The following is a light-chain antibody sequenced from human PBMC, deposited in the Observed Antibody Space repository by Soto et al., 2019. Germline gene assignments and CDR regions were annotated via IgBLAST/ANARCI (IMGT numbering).Light chain of an antibody. CDR1: QSVSSH. V-gene: IGKV3-11*01. J-gene: IGKJ1*01. CDR3: VQRTTWPWT. CDR2: DAS. Sequence: EIVLTQSPGTLSLSPGERATLSCRASQSVSSHLAWYQQKPGQAPRLLIYDASNRATGIPARFSGSGSGTYFTLTIRSLAPEDFAVYHCVQRTTWPWTCGQGSKVEIK.